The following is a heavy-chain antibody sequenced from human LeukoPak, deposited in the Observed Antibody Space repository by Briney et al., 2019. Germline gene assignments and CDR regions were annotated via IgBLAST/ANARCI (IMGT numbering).Heavy chain of an antibody. V-gene: IGHV3-33*08. CDR3: AREALYYYDSSGYSPPYYMDV. J-gene: IGHJ6*03. D-gene: IGHD3-22*01. CDR1: GFTFNRYA. CDR2: IWYDGSNK. Sequence: GGSLRLSCAASGFTFNRYAMAWVRQAPGKGLEWVAVIWYDGSNKYYADSVKGRFTISRDNSKNTLFLQMNSLRAEDTAVYYCAREALYYYDSSGYSPPYYMDVWGKGTTVTVSS.